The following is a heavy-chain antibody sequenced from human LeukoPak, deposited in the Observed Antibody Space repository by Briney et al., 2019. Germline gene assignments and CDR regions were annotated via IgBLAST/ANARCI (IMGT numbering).Heavy chain of an antibody. D-gene: IGHD3-22*01. CDR3: ARDFEYYDSNVY. V-gene: IGHV3-7*01. CDR2: IKQDGSEK. CDR1: GFTLSSFL. Sequence: GGSLRLSCAASGFTLSSFLMGWVGQAPGQGRGWVANIKQDGSEKYYVDSVKGRFTISRDNAKNSLYLQMNSLRAEDTAVYYCARDFEYYDSNVYGGEGTLVTVSS. J-gene: IGHJ4*02.